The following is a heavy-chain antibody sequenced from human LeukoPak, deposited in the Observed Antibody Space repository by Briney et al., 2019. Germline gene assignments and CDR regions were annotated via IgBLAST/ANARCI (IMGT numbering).Heavy chain of an antibody. J-gene: IGHJ6*03. D-gene: IGHD5-24*01. CDR3: ARDPREYYYYMDV. Sequence: GASVKVSCKASGYTFTSYYMHWVRQAPGQGLEWMGIINPSGGSTSYAQQFQGRVTMTRDTSTSTVYMELSSLRSEDTAVYYCARDPREYYYYMDVWGKGTTVTVSS. CDR2: INPSGGST. V-gene: IGHV1-46*01. CDR1: GYTFTSYY.